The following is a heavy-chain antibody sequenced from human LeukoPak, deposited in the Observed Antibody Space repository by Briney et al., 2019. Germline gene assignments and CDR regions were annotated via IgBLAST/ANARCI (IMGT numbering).Heavy chain of an antibody. J-gene: IGHJ4*02. Sequence: PSETLSLMCSVSGYFIRSGYFWGWIRQPPGKGLEWIASVYHNGSAYYNPSLKSRASISVDTSSNQFSLTLTSVSVADTAVYHCARLSSWFVAFWGQGSQVTVSS. CDR1: GYFIRSGYF. CDR3: ARLSSWFVAF. CDR2: VYHNGSA. D-gene: IGHD6-13*01. V-gene: IGHV4-38-2*02.